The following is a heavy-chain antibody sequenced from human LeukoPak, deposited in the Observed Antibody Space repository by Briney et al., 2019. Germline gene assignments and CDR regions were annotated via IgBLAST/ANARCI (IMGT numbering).Heavy chain of an antibody. CDR1: GFTFGSYG. CDR2: IWYGGSNK. V-gene: IGHV3-33*01. J-gene: IGHJ4*02. D-gene: IGHD6-6*01. Sequence: GGSLRLSCAASGFTFGSYGMHWVRQAPGKGLEWVAVIWYGGSNKYYADSVKGRFTISRDNSKSTLYLQMNGLRAEDTAVYYCARDRVSGLIATRPPGYWGQGTLVTVSS. CDR3: ARDRVSGLIATRPPGY.